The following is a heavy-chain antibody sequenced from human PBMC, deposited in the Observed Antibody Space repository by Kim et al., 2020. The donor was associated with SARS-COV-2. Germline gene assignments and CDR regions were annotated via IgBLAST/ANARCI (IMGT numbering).Heavy chain of an antibody. Sequence: SETRSLTCTVSGGSISSYYWSWIRQPPGKGLEWIGYIYYSGSTNYNPSLKSRVTISVDTSKNQFSLKLSSVTAADTAVYYCARHQRWGWLQLYYYYGMDVWGQGTTVTVSS. V-gene: IGHV4-59*08. J-gene: IGHJ6*02. CDR3: ARHQRWGWLQLYYYYGMDV. CDR1: GGSISSYY. D-gene: IGHD2-21*01. CDR2: IYYSGST.